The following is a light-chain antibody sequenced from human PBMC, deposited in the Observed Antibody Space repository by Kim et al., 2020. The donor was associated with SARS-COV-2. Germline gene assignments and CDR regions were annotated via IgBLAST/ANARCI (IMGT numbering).Light chain of an antibody. CDR1: QGISTW. CDR3: QQASTFPLT. Sequence: ASVVDRVTITCRASQGISTWLAGYQQKPGKAPKLLISGASSLQSGVPSRFTGSGSGTDFTLTISSLQPEDLATYYCQQASTFPLTFGGGTKVDIK. CDR2: GAS. J-gene: IGKJ4*01. V-gene: IGKV1-12*01.